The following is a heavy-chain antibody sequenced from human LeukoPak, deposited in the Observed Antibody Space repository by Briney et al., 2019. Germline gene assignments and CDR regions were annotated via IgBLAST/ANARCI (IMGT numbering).Heavy chain of an antibody. J-gene: IGHJ4*02. D-gene: IGHD5-18*01. CDR2: IYYSGST. CDR3: AKSTVDTAMASIDY. Sequence: SETLSLTCTVSGGSISSSSYYWGWIRQPPGKGLEWIGSIYYSGSTYYNPSLKSRVTISVDTSKNQFSLKLSSVTAADTAVYYCAKSTVDTAMASIDYWGQGTLVTASS. CDR1: GGSISSSSYY. V-gene: IGHV4-39*01.